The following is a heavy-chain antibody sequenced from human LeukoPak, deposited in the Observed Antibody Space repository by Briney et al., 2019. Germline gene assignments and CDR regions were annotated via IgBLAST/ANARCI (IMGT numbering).Heavy chain of an antibody. V-gene: IGHV1-46*01. D-gene: IGHD2-2*01. CDR2: INPSGGST. Sequence: EASGKVSCKASGYSFTDYYMHWVRQAPGQGLEWMGIINPSGGSTSYAQKFQGRVTMTRDTSTSTVYMELSSLRSEDTAVYYCARGICGSSTSCYSTGFDYWGQGTLVTVSS. J-gene: IGHJ4*02. CDR3: ARGICGSSTSCYSTGFDY. CDR1: GYSFTDYY.